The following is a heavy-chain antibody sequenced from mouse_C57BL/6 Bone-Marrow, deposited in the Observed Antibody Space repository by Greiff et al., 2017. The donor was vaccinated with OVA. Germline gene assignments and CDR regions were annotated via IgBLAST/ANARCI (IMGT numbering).Heavy chain of an antibody. CDR1: GYAFSSSW. Sequence: VQLVESGPELVKPGASVKISCKASGYAFSSSWMNWVKQRPGKGLEWIGRIYPGDGDTNYNGKFKGKATLTADKSSSTAYMQLSSLTSEDSAVYFCARYGTTVVATGWTRAMDYWGQGTSVTVSS. CDR3: ARYGTTVVATGWTRAMDY. J-gene: IGHJ4*01. CDR2: IYPGDGDT. D-gene: IGHD1-1*01. V-gene: IGHV1-82*01.